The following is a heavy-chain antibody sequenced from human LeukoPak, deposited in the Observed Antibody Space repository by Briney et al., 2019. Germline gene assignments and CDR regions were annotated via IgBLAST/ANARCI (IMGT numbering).Heavy chain of an antibody. J-gene: IGHJ4*02. CDR3: ARDNWHSLDY. V-gene: IGHV4-4*07. D-gene: IGHD1-7*01. CDR1: GASISSYY. CDR2: LYISGST. Sequence: SETLSLTCSVAGASISSYYWSWIRQPAGKGLEWIGRLYISGSTNYSPSLTSRVTMSLDTSKNHFSLNLSSVTAADTAVYYCARDNWHSLDYWGQGTLVTVSS.